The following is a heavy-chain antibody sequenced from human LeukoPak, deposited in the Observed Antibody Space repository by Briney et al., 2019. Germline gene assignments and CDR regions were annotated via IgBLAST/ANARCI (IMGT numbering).Heavy chain of an antibody. CDR2: ISAYNGNT. Sequence: ASVKVSCKASGYTFTSYGISWVRQAPGQGLEWMGWISAYNGNTNYAQKLQGRVTITADESTSTAYMELSSLRSEDTAVYYCAREGQERRAFDIWGQGTMVTVSS. CDR1: GYTFTSYG. J-gene: IGHJ3*02. CDR3: AREGQERRAFDI. V-gene: IGHV1-18*01.